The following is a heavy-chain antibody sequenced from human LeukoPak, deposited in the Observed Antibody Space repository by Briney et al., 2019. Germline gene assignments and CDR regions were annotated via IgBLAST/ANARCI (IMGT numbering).Heavy chain of an antibody. CDR3: ARESSTQGAFDI. CDR2: INPSGGST. CDR1: GYTFASYY. D-gene: IGHD3-16*02. V-gene: IGHV1-46*01. Sequence: ASVKVSCKASGYTFASYYIHWVRQAPGQGLEWMGIINPSGGSTSYAQKFQGRVAMTRDTSTRTLYMELSSLRSEDTAVYNCARESSTQGAFDIWGQGTMVTVSS. J-gene: IGHJ3*02.